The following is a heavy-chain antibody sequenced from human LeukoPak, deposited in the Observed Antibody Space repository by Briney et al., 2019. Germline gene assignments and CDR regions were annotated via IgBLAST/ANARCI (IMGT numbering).Heavy chain of an antibody. CDR2: IHPDGSAQ. CDR1: GFTFSTNW. V-gene: IGHV3-7*01. D-gene: IGHD3-16*01. CDR3: ASQSYARFDP. Sequence: GGSLRLSCAASGFTFSTNWMSWVRQAPGKGLEWVGNIHPDGSAQFPVDSVEGRFTISRDNARNSLFLQMNNLRVEDTAVYYCASQSYARFDPWGQGTLVIVSS. J-gene: IGHJ5*02.